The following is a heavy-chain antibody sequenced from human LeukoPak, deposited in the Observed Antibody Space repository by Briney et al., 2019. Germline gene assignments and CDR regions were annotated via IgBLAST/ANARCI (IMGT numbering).Heavy chain of an antibody. CDR1: GGSIRSYY. V-gene: IGHV4-59*12. CDR3: ARGQQLANFDY. CDR2: ISYSGYT. J-gene: IGHJ4*02. Sequence: PSETLSLTCTVSGGSIRSYYWSWIRQAPGKGLEWIGFISYSGYTSYSPSLKSRVAISVDTSKSQFSLKLSSVTAADTAVYYCARGQQLANFDYWGQGTLVTVSS. D-gene: IGHD6-13*01.